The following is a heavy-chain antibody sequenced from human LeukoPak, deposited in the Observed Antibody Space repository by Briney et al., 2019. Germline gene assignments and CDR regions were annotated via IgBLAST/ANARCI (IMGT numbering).Heavy chain of an antibody. Sequence: GGSLRLSCAASGFTFRSYWMAWVRQAPGKGLEWVANIKEDESAKHQADSEKGRFTISRDNAQNSVYLQMSSLRGEDTAVYYCARDVGGSLDYWGQGTLVTVSS. CDR3: ARDVGGSLDY. D-gene: IGHD1-26*01. J-gene: IGHJ4*02. V-gene: IGHV3-7*01. CDR1: GFTFRSYW. CDR2: IKEDESAK.